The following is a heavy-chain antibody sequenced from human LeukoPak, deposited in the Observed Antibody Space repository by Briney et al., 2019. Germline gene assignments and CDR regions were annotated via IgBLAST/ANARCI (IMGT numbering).Heavy chain of an antibody. CDR1: GYTSTSYG. J-gene: IGHJ5*02. D-gene: IGHD6-19*01. CDR2: ISAYNGNT. Sequence: GASVKVSCKASGYTSTSYGISWVRQAPGQGLEWMGWISAYNGNTNYAQKLQGRVTMTTDTSTSTAYMELRSLRSDDTAVYYCARAGGLAVAGTRIWFDPWGQGTLVTVSS. V-gene: IGHV1-18*01. CDR3: ARAGGLAVAGTRIWFDP.